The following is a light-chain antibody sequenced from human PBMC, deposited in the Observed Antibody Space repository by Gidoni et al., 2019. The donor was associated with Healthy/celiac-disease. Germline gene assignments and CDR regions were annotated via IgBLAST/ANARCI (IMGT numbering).Light chain of an antibody. Sequence: QSALTQPASVSGSPGQSIPISCTGTSSDVGGYNYVSWYPQHPGQAPKLIIYEVSNRPSGVSNRFSGSKSRNTSSLTISGRQADDVADYYCSSYTSSSTWVFGGGTKLTVL. CDR3: SSYTSSSTWV. CDR2: EVS. J-gene: IGLJ3*02. CDR1: SSDVGGYNY. V-gene: IGLV2-14*01.